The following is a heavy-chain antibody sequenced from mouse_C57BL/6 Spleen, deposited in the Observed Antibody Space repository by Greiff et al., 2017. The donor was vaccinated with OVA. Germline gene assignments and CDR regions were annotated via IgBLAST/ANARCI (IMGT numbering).Heavy chain of an antibody. CDR3: SNDGYPGGFAY. CDR2: IYPGDGDT. D-gene: IGHD2-3*01. Sequence: VQLQQSGAELVKPGASVKISCKASGYAFSSYWMNWVKQRPGKGLEWIGQIYPGDGDTNYNGKFKGKATLTADNSSSTAYMQLSSLTSEDSAVYFCSNDGYPGGFAYWGQGTLVTVSA. V-gene: IGHV1-80*01. J-gene: IGHJ3*01. CDR1: GYAFSSYW.